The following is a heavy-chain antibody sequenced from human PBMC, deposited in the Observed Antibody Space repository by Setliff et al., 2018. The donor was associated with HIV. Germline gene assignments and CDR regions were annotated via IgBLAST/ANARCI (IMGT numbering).Heavy chain of an antibody. CDR1: GFTFSSYS. Sequence: LRLSCAASGFTFSSYSMHWVRQAPGKGLEWVSSISSSSYIYYADSVKGRFTISRDNAKNSLYLQMNSLRAEDTTIYYCARVPVMATITYWYFDLWGRGTLVTVSS. CDR2: ISSSSYI. V-gene: IGHV3-21*01. D-gene: IGHD5-12*01. J-gene: IGHJ2*01. CDR3: ARVPVMATITYWYFDL.